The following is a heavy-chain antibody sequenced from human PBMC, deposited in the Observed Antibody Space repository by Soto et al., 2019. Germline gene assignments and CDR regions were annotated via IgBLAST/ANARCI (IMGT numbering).Heavy chain of an antibody. CDR2: IDPSDSYT. CDR3: ARHPVMITFGGVIGPYYYYGMDV. V-gene: IGHV5-10-1*01. D-gene: IGHD3-16*02. Sequence: PGESLKISCKGSGYSFTSYWISWVRQIPGKGLEWMGRIDPSDSYTNYSPSFQGHVTISADKSISTAYLQWSSLKASDTAMYYCARHPVMITFGGVIGPYYYYGMDVWGQGTTVTVSS. CDR1: GYSFTSYW. J-gene: IGHJ6*02.